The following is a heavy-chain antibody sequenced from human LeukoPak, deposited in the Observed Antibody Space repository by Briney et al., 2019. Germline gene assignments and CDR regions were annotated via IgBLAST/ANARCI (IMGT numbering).Heavy chain of an antibody. J-gene: IGHJ6*02. D-gene: IGHD3-3*01. CDR2: IIPIFGTA. Sequence: SVKVSCKASGGTFSSYAISWVRQAPGQGLEWMGGIIPIFGTANYAQKFQGRVTITADESTSTAYMELSSLRSEDTAVYYCARDPGGYDFWSGYYMDYYYGMDVWGQGTTVTVSS. V-gene: IGHV1-69*13. CDR3: ARDPGGYDFWSGYYMDYYYGMDV. CDR1: GGTFSSYA.